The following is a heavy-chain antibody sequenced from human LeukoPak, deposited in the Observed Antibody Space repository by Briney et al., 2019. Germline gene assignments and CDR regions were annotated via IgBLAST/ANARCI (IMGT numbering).Heavy chain of an antibody. CDR2: IWYDGSNK. Sequence: GSLRLSCAASGFTFSSYGIHWVRQAPGKGLEWVAVIWYDGSNKYYADSVKGRFTISRDNSKNTLYLQMNSLRAEDTAVYYCARDRIRWNGRAFDTWGQGTMVTVSS. CDR3: ARDRIRWNGRAFDT. V-gene: IGHV3-33*01. J-gene: IGHJ3*02. CDR1: GFTFSSYG. D-gene: IGHD1-1*01.